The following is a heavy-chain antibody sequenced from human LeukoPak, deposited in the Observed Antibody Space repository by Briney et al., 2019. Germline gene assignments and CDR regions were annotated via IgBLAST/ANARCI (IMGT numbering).Heavy chain of an antibody. D-gene: IGHD3-3*01. Sequence: GGSLRLSCAASGFTFSSYAMSWVRQAPGKGLEWVSAISGSGGSTYYADSVKGRFTISRDNSKNTLYLQMNSLRAEDTAVYYCAKAMAGFLEWLTGPFDYWRQGTLVTVSS. CDR1: GFTFSSYA. V-gene: IGHV3-23*01. CDR2: ISGSGGST. CDR3: AKAMAGFLEWLTGPFDY. J-gene: IGHJ4*02.